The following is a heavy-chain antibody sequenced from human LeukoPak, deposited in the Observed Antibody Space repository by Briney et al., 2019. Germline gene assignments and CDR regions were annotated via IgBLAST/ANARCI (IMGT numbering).Heavy chain of an antibody. V-gene: IGHV1-18*01. J-gene: IGHJ5*01. CDR1: GYTFTSYG. CDR3: ARDPGYDSSGYYPNLNWFDS. D-gene: IGHD3-22*01. Sequence: ASVKVSCKASGYTFTSYGISWVRQAPGQGLEWMGWISAYNGNTNYAQKLQGRVTMTTDTSTSTAYMELRSLRSDDTAVYYCARDPGYDSSGYYPNLNWFDSWGQGTLVTASS. CDR2: ISAYNGNT.